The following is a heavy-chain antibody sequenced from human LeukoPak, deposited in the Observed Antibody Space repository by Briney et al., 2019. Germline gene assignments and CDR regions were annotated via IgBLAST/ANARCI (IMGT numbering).Heavy chain of an antibody. CDR2: ICYSGST. V-gene: IGHV4-59*01. J-gene: IGHJ4*02. D-gene: IGHD6-13*01. CDR1: GGSINNNY. CDR3: ARAYYSSSWYYFDY. Sequence: PSETLSLTCTVSGGSINNNYWSWFRQPPGKGLEWIGYICYSGSTNYNPSLKSRVTISVDTSKSQFSLKLSSVTAADTAVYYCARAYYSSSWYYFDYWGQGTLVTVSS.